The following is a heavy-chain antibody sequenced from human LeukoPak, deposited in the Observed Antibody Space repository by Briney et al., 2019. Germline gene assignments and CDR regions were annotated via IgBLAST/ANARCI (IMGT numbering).Heavy chain of an antibody. J-gene: IGHJ1*01. CDR2: INSDGSST. CDR3: ARGDRITIFGVVIKDRYFQH. D-gene: IGHD3-3*01. V-gene: IGHV3-74*01. Sequence: GGSLRLSCAASGFTFSSYWMHWARQAPGKGLVWVSRINSDGSSTSYADSVKGRFTISRDNAKNTLYLQMNSLRAEDTAVYYCARGDRITIFGVVIKDRYFQHWGQGTLVTVSS. CDR1: GFTFSSYW.